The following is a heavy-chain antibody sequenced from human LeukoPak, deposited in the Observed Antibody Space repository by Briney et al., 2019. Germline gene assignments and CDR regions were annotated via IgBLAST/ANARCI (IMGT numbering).Heavy chain of an antibody. Sequence: GGSLRLSCAASGFTFSSYSMNWVLQAPGKGLEWVSYISSSSSTIYYADSVKGRFTISRDNAKNSLYLQMNSLRAEDTAVYYCARDRDVFDYWGQGTLVTVSS. CDR1: GFTFSSYS. J-gene: IGHJ4*02. CDR2: ISSSSSTI. V-gene: IGHV3-48*01. CDR3: ARDRDVFDY. D-gene: IGHD3-16*01.